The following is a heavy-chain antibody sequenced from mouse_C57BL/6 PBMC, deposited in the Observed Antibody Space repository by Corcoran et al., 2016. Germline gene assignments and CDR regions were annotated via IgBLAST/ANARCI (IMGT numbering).Heavy chain of an antibody. D-gene: IGHD1-1*01. CDR1: GYTFTTYG. CDR3: AKGGITTVVPYYFDY. CDR2: INTYSGVP. J-gene: IGHJ2*01. V-gene: IGHV9-3*01. Sequence: QIQLVQSGPELKKPGETVKISCKASGYTFTTYGMSWVKQAPGKGLKWMGWINTYSGVPTYADDFKGRFAFSLETSASTAYLQINNLKNEDTATNFCAKGGITTVVPYYFDYWGQGTTLTVSS.